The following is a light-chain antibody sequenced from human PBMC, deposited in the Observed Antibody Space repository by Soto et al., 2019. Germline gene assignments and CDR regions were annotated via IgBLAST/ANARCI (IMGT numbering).Light chain of an antibody. Sequence: QSVLTQPPSASGTPGQRVTISCSGSSSNIESNTVTWYQQLPGTAPKLVIYSNYDRPSGVPDRFSDSTSGTSASLVIRGLQSEDEADYYCAAWDDILNGYVFGGGTKVTVL. J-gene: IGLJ1*01. CDR2: SNY. CDR1: SSNIESNT. CDR3: AAWDDILNGYV. V-gene: IGLV1-44*01.